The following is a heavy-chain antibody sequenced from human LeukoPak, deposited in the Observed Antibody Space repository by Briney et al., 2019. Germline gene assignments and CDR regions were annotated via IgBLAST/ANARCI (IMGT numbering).Heavy chain of an antibody. Sequence: GGSLRLSCAASGFTFSSYSMNWVRRAPGKGLEWVSSISSSSSYIYYADSVRGRFTISRDNAKNSLYLQMNSLRAEDTAVYYCARGGGITIFGVVTTNWFDPWGQGTLVTVSS. V-gene: IGHV3-21*01. CDR3: ARGGGITIFGVVTTNWFDP. CDR2: ISSSSSYI. CDR1: GFTFSSYS. D-gene: IGHD3-3*01. J-gene: IGHJ5*02.